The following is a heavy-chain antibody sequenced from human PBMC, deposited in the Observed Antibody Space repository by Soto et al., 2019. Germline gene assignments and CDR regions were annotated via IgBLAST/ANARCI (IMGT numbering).Heavy chain of an antibody. V-gene: IGHV3-66*01. Sequence: GGSLRLSCAASGFSVSRDYMSWVRQAPGKGLEWVSVIYSDGTTYYADSVKGRFTISRDNFKNTLYLQMNSLRAEDTAVYYCASLLGGSWYIDYWGQGTLVTVSS. CDR1: GFSVSRDY. CDR3: ASLLGGSWYIDY. CDR2: IYSDGTT. J-gene: IGHJ4*02. D-gene: IGHD6-13*01.